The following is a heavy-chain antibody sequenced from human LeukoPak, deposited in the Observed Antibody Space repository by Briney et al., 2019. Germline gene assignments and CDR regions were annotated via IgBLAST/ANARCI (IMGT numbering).Heavy chain of an antibody. CDR1: GGSISSYY. Sequence: SETLSLTCTVSGGSISSYYWSWIRQPPGKGLEWIGYIYYSGSTNYNPSLKSRVTISVGTSKNQFPLKLSSVTAADTAVYYCSGSLGYFDYWGQGTLVTVSS. D-gene: IGHD3-16*01. V-gene: IGHV4-59*01. J-gene: IGHJ4*02. CDR3: SGSLGYFDY. CDR2: IYYSGST.